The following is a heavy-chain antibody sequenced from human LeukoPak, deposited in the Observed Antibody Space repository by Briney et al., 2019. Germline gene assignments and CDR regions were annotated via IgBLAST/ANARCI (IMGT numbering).Heavy chain of an antibody. CDR3: AREGYYDSSAKGWFDP. CDR1: GGTFSSYA. D-gene: IGHD3-22*01. V-gene: IGHV1-69*04. J-gene: IGHJ5*02. CDR2: IIPILGIA. Sequence: SVKVSCKAPGGTFSSYAISWVRQAPGQGLEWMGRIIPILGIANYAQKFQGRVTITADKSTSTAYMELSSLRSEDTAVYYCAREGYYDSSAKGWFDPWGQGTLVTVSS.